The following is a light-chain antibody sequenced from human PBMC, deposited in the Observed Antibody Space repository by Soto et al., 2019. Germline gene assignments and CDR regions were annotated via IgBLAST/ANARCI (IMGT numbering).Light chain of an antibody. V-gene: IGKV3-15*01. Sequence: EIVMTQSPATLSASPGERATLSCRASQSVSSNLAWYQQKPDQAPRLLIYGASTRATGIPARFSGSGSGTESTHTISRLPSEDFAVYYCQQYNYWPMFGPGTKVDIK. J-gene: IGKJ3*01. CDR2: GAS. CDR1: QSVSSN. CDR3: QQYNYWPM.